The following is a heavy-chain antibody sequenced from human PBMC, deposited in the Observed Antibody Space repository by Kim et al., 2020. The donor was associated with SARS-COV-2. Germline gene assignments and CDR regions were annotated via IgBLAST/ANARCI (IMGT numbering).Heavy chain of an antibody. V-gene: IGHV3-74*01. D-gene: IGHD5-18*01. CDR2: SST. J-gene: IGHJ4*02. Sequence: SSTSYADSVKGRFTISRDNAKNTLYLQMNSLRAEDKAVYYCARGGYGYDYWGQGTLVTVSS. CDR3: ARGGYGYDY.